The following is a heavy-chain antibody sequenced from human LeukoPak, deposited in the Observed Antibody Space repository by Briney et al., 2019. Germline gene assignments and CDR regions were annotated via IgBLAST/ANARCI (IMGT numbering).Heavy chain of an antibody. CDR3: ARDRGLLWPMVRDPRGDY. J-gene: IGHJ4*02. Sequence: ASVKVSCKASGGTFSSYAISWVRQAPGQGLEWMGGIIPIFGTANYAQKFQGRVTITADESTSTAYMELSSLRSEDTAVYYCARDRGLLWPMVRDPRGDYWGQGTLVTVSS. D-gene: IGHD3-10*01. CDR2: IIPIFGTA. CDR1: GGTFSSYA. V-gene: IGHV1-69*13.